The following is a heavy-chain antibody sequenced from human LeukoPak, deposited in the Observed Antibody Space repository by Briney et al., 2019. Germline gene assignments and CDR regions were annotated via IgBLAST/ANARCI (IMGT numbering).Heavy chain of an antibody. CDR1: GGTFSSYA. CDR3: ARTPRRSRYYYYYMDV. Sequence: ASVKVSCKASGGTFSSYAISWVRQAPGQGLEWMGGIIPIFGTANYAQKFQGRVTITADESTSTAYMELSSLRSEDTAVYYCARTPRRSRYYYYYMDVWGKGTTVTVSS. J-gene: IGHJ6*03. CDR2: IIPIFGTA. V-gene: IGHV1-69*01.